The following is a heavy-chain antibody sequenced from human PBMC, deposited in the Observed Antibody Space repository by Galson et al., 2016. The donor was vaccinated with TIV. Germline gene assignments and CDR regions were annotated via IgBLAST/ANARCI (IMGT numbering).Heavy chain of an antibody. CDR3: TRERRFCGNNCYLSYYYGMDV. Sequence: SLRLSCAASSLNVNDNYMTWVRQAPGKGLEWVTIMSSGGTLNHADFVRGRLTVSRDSSKNTLYLQMNSLRPDDTAVYYCTRERRFCGNNCYLSYYYGMDVWGQGTTVTVSS. CDR2: MSSGGTL. CDR1: SLNVNDNY. J-gene: IGHJ6*02. D-gene: IGHD2-21*01. V-gene: IGHV3-53*05.